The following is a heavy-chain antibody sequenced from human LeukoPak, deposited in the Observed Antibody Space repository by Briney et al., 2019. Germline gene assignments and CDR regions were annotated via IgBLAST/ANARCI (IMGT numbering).Heavy chain of an antibody. CDR3: SKKGQSEDYGKPG. CDR1: AFTFSSYA. J-gene: IGHJ4*02. V-gene: IGHV3-23*01. CDR2: ISGSGGSA. D-gene: IGHD4-17*01. Sequence: PGGSLRLSCAASAFTFSSYAMSWVRQAPGKGLEWVSAISGSGGSAYYADSVKGRFTISRDNSKSTLYLQMNSLRAEDTAVYYCSKKGQSEDYGKPGWGQGTLVTVSS.